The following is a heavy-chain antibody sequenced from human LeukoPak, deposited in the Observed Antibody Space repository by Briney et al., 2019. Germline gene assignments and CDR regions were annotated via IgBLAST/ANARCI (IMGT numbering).Heavy chain of an antibody. CDR1: GFTVSSNY. V-gene: IGHV3-53*05. J-gene: IGHJ4*02. CDR2: IYSGGST. CDR3: VNKAVPPTYDY. Sequence: GGSLRLSCAASGFTVSSNYMSWVRQAPGKGLEWVSVIYSGGSTYYADSVKGRFTISRDNSKNTLYLQMSSLRTEDTAVYYCVNKAVPPTYDYWGQGTLVTVSS.